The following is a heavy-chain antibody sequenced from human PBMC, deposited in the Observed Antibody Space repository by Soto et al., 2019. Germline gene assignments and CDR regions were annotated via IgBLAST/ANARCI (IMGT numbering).Heavy chain of an antibody. V-gene: IGHV1-18*01. CDR2: ISGYNGDT. Sequence: QGQLVQSGPEAKKPGASVKVSCKASGYTFSRYGISWVRQAPGQGPEWMGWISGYNGDTKYAQKVQGRVTMTIDTSTYTAYMELRSLTSDDTAIYYCAKNGQPPYYYYGMDVWGQGTTVTVSS. CDR3: AKNGQPPYYYYGMDV. CDR1: GYTFSRYG. D-gene: IGHD2-8*01. J-gene: IGHJ6*02.